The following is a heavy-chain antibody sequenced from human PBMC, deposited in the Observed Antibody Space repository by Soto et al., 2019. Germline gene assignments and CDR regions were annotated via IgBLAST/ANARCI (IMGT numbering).Heavy chain of an antibody. CDR3: AVGIAVARGYFDL. J-gene: IGHJ2*01. D-gene: IGHD6-19*01. Sequence: EMQVVEYGGGLVQPGGSLRLSCAASGFTFSTYSMNWVRQAPGKGLEWVSYISHNSDSIHDADSVKGRFTISRDNARNSLYLQRNSLRLEDTAVSYCAVGIAVARGYFDLWGRSTLVTVSS. CDR1: GFTFSTYS. V-gene: IGHV3-48*01. CDR2: ISHNSDSI.